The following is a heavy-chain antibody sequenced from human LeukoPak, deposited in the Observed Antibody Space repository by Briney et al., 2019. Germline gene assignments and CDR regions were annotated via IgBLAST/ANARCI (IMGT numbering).Heavy chain of an antibody. D-gene: IGHD5-18*01. J-gene: IGHJ6*03. CDR1: GFTFSDYY. CDR3: ARPTWGYRYGPPRYMDV. V-gene: IGHV3-11*01. Sequence: GGSLRLSCAASGFTFSDYYMRWIRQAPGKGLEWVSYISSSCSTIYYADSVKGRFTISRDNAKNSLYLQMNSLRAEDTAVYYCARPTWGYRYGPPRYMDVWGKGTTVTVSS. CDR2: ISSSCSTI.